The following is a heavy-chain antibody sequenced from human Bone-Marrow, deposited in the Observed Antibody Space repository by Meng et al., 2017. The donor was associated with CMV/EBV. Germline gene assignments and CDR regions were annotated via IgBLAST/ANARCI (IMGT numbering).Heavy chain of an antibody. CDR1: GFTFDDYA. V-gene: IGHV3-9*01. Sequence: GGSLRLSCAASGFTFDDYAMHWVRQAPGKGLEWVSGISWNSGSIGYADSVKGRFTISRDNAKNSLYLQMNSLRAEDTALYYCAKGPGAAVAGTRLDYCGQGTLVTVSS. J-gene: IGHJ4*02. CDR3: AKGPGAAVAGTRLDY. D-gene: IGHD6-19*01. CDR2: ISWNSGSI.